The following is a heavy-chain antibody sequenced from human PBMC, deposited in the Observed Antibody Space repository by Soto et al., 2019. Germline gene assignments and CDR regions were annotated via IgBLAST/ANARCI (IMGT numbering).Heavy chain of an antibody. CDR2: IYYSGST. V-gene: IGHV4-61*05. D-gene: IGHD5-12*01. J-gene: IGHJ4*02. CDR3: ARLIDSGYDPTAIDY. CDR1: GGSISSSSYY. Sequence: SETLSLTCTVSGGSISSSSYYWVWIRQPPGKGLEWIGYIYYSGSTNYNPSLKSRVTISVDTSKNQFSLKLSSVTAADTAVYYCARLIDSGYDPTAIDYWGQGTLVTVSS.